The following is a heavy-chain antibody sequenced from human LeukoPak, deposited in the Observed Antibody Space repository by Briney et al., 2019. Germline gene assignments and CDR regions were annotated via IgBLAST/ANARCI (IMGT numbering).Heavy chain of an antibody. CDR3: ARQTIAAAGTIDP. V-gene: IGHV4-59*08. J-gene: IGHJ5*02. CDR2: IYYSGST. Sequence: SETLSLTCTVSGGSISSYYWSWIRQPPGKGLEWIGYIYYSGSTNYNPSLKSRVTISVDTSKNQFSLRLSSVTAADTAVYYCARQTIAAAGTIDPWGQGTLVTVSS. CDR1: GGSISSYY. D-gene: IGHD6-13*01.